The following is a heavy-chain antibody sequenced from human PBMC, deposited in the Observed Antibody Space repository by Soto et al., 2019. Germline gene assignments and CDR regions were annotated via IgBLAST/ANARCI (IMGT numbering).Heavy chain of an antibody. Sequence: EVQLVESGGGLVQPGGSLSLPCEASPFTLSAYGMTGVRQAPGKGLEWVANIKPDGSEKYYVDSVKGRFTISRDNTKNSLYLQMSTLRPEDTAIYYCARDYEFGFDIWGQGTLVTVSS. J-gene: IGHJ3*02. V-gene: IGHV3-7*01. D-gene: IGHD3-22*01. CDR2: IKPDGSEK. CDR1: PFTLSAYG. CDR3: ARDYEFGFDI.